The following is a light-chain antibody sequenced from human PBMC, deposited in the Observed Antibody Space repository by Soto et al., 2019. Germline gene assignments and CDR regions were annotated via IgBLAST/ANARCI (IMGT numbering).Light chain of an antibody. CDR2: GAS. CDR1: QSVTSN. J-gene: IGKJ1*01. CDR3: QQYNHLLLA. Sequence: EIVMTQSPVTLSVSPGERATLSCRASQSVTSNLAWYQQKPGQAPRLLIYGASTRATGIAARFSGSGSVTEFTLTVSSLQSEDFGVYFCQQYNHLLLAFGQGTKVDIK. V-gene: IGKV3-15*01.